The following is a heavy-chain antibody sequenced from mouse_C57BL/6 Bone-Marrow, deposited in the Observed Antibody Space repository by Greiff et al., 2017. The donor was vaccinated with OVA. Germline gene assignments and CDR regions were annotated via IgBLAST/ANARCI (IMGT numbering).Heavy chain of an antibody. CDR1: GYTFTSYW. Sequence: QVQLKESGAELVRPGSSVKLSCKASGYTFTSYWMHWVKQRPIQGLEWIGNIDPSDSETHYNQKFKDKATLTVDKSSSTAYMQLSSLTSEDSAVYYCARALYYGSSYYDYWGQGTTLTVSS. D-gene: IGHD1-1*01. CDR2: IDPSDSET. J-gene: IGHJ2*01. CDR3: ARALYYGSSYYDY. V-gene: IGHV1-52*01.